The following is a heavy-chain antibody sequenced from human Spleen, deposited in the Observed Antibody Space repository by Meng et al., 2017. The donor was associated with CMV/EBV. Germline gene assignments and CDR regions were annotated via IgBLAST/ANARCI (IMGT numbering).Heavy chain of an antibody. CDR1: GFTFSSCA. J-gene: IGHJ4*02. D-gene: IGHD2-15*01. Sequence: GGSLRLSCAAYGFTFSSCAMSWVRQAPGKGLEWVSAISGSGGSTYYADSVKGRFTISRDNSKNTLYLQMNSLRAEDTAVYYCAKSIVVVVAASYFDYWGQGTVVTVSS. CDR2: ISGSGGST. CDR3: AKSIVVVVAASYFDY. V-gene: IGHV3-23*01.